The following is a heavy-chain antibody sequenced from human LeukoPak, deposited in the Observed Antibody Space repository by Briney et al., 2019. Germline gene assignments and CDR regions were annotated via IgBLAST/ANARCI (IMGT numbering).Heavy chain of an antibody. V-gene: IGHV3-9*01. D-gene: IGHD2-8*01. CDR3: ALRLMYAIAFDY. J-gene: IGHJ4*02. CDR2: ISWNSGSI. Sequence: GRSLRLSCAASGFTFDDYAMHWVRQAPGKGLEWVSGISWNSGSIGYADSVKGRFTISRDNAKNSLYLQMNSLRAEDTAIYYCALRLMYAIAFDYWGQGTLVTVSS. CDR1: GFTFDDYA.